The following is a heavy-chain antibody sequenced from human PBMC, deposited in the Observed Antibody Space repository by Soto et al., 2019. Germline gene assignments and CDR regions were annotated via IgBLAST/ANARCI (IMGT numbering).Heavy chain of an antibody. V-gene: IGHV3-23*01. CDR1: GFNFGAYA. J-gene: IGHJ6*02. CDR3: AKDRSENFWVYYYAMDV. D-gene: IGHD6-19*01. CDR2: ISGSSSGT. Sequence: GGSLRLSCEASGFNFGAYAMGWVRQAPGKGLEWVSGISGSSSGTYYTDSVKGRFTISRDNSKNTVYLQMNSLRGEDTAVYYCAKDRSENFWVYYYAMDVWGQGTAVPVSS.